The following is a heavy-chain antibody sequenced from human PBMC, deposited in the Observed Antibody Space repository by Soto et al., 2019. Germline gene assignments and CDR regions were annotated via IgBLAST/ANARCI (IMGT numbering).Heavy chain of an antibody. CDR2: IYYSGST. J-gene: IGHJ4*02. Sequence: ETLSLTCTVSGGSISSYYWSWIRQPPGKGLEWIGYIYYSGSTNYNPSLKSRVTISVDTSKNQFSLKLSSVTAADTAVYYCARQDSGGSPNWGQGTLVTVSS. CDR3: ARQDSGGSPN. CDR1: GGSISSYY. V-gene: IGHV4-59*08. D-gene: IGHD5-12*01.